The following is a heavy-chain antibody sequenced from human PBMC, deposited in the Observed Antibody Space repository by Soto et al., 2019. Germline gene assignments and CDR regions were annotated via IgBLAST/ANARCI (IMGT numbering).Heavy chain of an antibody. CDR1: GFTFGDYG. Sequence: EVQLVESGGGLVRPGRSLRLSCSTSGFTFGDYGMTWFRQAPGKGLEWVGLIRSKSYGKTTEYAASATDRFTISRDDSKRIAYLQMNSLKADDTAVYYCTRERSDYGDPKWYFDLWGRGTLVTVSS. J-gene: IGHJ2*01. D-gene: IGHD4-17*01. CDR2: IRSKSYGKTT. CDR3: TRERSDYGDPKWYFDL. V-gene: IGHV3-49*05.